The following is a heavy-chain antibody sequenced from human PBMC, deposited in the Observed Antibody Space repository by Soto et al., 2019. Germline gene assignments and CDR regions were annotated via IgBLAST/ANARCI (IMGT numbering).Heavy chain of an antibody. J-gene: IGHJ4*02. D-gene: IGHD3-10*01. CDR3: ARRGSGSYSDY. Sequence: TTETLSLTCGVCGGSISSSSYYWGWIRQPPGKGLEWIGSIYYSGSTYYNPSLKSRVTISVDTSKNQFSLKLSSVTAADTAVYYCARRGSGSYSDYWGQGTLVTVSS. V-gene: IGHV4-39*01. CDR2: IYYSGST. CDR1: GGSISSSSYY.